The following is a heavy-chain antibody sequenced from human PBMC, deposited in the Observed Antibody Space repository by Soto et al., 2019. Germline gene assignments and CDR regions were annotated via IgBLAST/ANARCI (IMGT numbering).Heavy chain of an antibody. J-gene: IGHJ4*02. D-gene: IGHD2-21*02. CDR1: GYPFTDYF. Sequence: GASVKVSCKTSGYPFTDYFIHWVRQAPGQGLEWMGIISLYHHSTSYAQKFQGRLTVTADTSTTTLYMDLSSLTSEDSAVYWCARELYSCGGDCPYYMDYWGQGTLVTVSS. V-gene: IGHV1-46*01. CDR3: ARELYSCGGDCPYYMDY. CDR2: ISLYHHST.